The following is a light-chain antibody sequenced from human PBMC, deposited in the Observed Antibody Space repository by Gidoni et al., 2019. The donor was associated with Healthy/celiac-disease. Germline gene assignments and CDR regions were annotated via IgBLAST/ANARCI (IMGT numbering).Light chain of an antibody. V-gene: IGKV1-39*01. J-gene: IGKJ4*01. CDR3: QQNYSTPPT. CDR1: QSISSY. Sequence: DIQMTQSPSSLSASVGDRVTITCRASQSISSYLNWYQQKPGKAPKLLIYAASSLQSGVPSRFSGSGSGTDFTLTISSLQPEDFATYYCQQNYSTPPTFGGXTKVEIK. CDR2: AAS.